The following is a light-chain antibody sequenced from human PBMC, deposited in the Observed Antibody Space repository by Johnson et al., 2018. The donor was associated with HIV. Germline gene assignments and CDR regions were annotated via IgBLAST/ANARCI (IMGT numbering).Light chain of an antibody. CDR3: GSWDTSLSASL. Sequence: QSVLTQPPSVSAAPGQKVTISCSGASSNIDNDYVSWYQQIPGTAPKLLIYDNNKRPSGIPDRFSGSKSGPSATLAITGLPTGDEGDYYCGSWDTSLSASLFGTGTKVSVL. V-gene: IGLV1-51*01. J-gene: IGLJ1*01. CDR1: SSNIDNDY. CDR2: DNN.